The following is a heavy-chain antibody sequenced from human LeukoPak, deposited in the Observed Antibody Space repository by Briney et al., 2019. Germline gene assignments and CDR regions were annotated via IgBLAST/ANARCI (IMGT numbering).Heavy chain of an antibody. V-gene: IGHV3-30-3*01. CDR1: GFTFSSYA. CDR2: ISYDGSNK. J-gene: IGHJ6*02. D-gene: IGHD2-2*01. Sequence: GGSLRLSCAASGFTFSSYAMHWVRQAPGKGLEWVAVISYDGSNKYYADSVKGRFTISRDNSKNTLYLQMNSLRAEDTAVYYCARVDCSSTSCFRGGFYYYYGMDVWGQGTTVTVSS. CDR3: ARVDCSSTSCFRGGFYYYYGMDV.